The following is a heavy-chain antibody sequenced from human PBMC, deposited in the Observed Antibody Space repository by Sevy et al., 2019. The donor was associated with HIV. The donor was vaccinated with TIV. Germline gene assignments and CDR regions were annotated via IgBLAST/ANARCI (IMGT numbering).Heavy chain of an antibody. D-gene: IGHD1-26*01. CDR2: INPNSGGT. J-gene: IGHJ4*02. CDR1: GYTFTGYY. V-gene: IGHV1-2*02. Sequence: ASVKVSCKASGYTFTGYYMHWVRQATGQGLEWMGWINPNSGGTNYAQKFQGRVTMTRDTSISTAYMELSRLRSDDTAVYYCAREIGGRGHKCELLPSLAYYFDYWGQGTLVTVSS. CDR3: AREIGGRGHKCELLPSLAYYFDY.